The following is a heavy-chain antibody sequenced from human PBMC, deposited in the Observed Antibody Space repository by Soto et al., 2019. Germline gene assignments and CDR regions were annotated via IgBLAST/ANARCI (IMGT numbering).Heavy chain of an antibody. V-gene: IGHV3-33*01. Sequence: PGGSLRLSCEASGFTFSSYGMHWVRQAPGKGLEWVAVIWYDGSNKYYADSVRGRFTISRDNSKNTLYLQMNSLRAEDTAVYYCARLVQIYCSGGDCYSAHDVWGQGTTVTVSS. CDR1: GFTFSSYG. D-gene: IGHD2-15*01. CDR2: IWYDGSNK. CDR3: ARLVQIYCSGGDCYSAHDV. J-gene: IGHJ6*02.